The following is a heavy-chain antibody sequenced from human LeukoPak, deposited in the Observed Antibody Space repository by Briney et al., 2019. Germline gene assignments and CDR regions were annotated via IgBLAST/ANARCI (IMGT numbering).Heavy chain of an antibody. CDR1: VGTFRTDT. D-gene: IGHD3-10*01. J-gene: IGHJ3*02. Sequence: SLKISSKASVGTFRTDTISWVRQAPGEGLEWMGRIIPILGIAHYAQKFQGRVTITADKSTSRAYMELSSLRSEDTAVYYCARARAGSSDAFDIWGQGTMVTVSS. CDR2: IIPILGIA. CDR3: ARARAGSSDAFDI. V-gene: IGHV1-69*02.